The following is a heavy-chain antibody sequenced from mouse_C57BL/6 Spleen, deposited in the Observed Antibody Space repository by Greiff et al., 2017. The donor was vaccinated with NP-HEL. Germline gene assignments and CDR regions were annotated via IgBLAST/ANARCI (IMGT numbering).Heavy chain of an antibody. CDR1: GYTFTSYW. CDR2: IYPGSGST. J-gene: IGHJ1*03. V-gene: IGHV1-55*01. CDR3: ARENHWYFDV. Sequence: QVQLQQPGAELVKPGASVKMSCKASGYTFTSYWITWVKPRPGQGLEWIGDIYPGSGSTNYNEKFKSKATLTVDTSSSTAYMQLSSLTSEDSAVYYCARENHWYFDVWGTGTTVTVSS.